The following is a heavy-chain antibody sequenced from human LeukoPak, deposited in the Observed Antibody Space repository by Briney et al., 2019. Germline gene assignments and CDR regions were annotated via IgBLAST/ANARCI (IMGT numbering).Heavy chain of an antibody. Sequence: GGSLRLSCAASGFTFSRYWMHWVRQAAGKGLVWVSRINPDGSSTSYADSVKGRSTISRDNAENTLYLQMNSLRAEDTAVYYCAKDDAFGFDPWGQGTLVTVSS. CDR2: INPDGSST. J-gene: IGHJ5*02. CDR1: GFTFSRYW. V-gene: IGHV3-74*01. CDR3: AKDDAFGFDP. D-gene: IGHD2/OR15-2a*01.